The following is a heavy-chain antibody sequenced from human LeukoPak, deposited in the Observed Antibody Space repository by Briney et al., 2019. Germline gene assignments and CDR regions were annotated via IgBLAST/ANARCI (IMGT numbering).Heavy chain of an antibody. J-gene: IGHJ4*02. D-gene: IGHD4-11*01. CDR1: GFTFSSYS. CDR3: ARDSRDYSNSPGDS. V-gene: IGHV3-21*01. Sequence: GGSLRLSCAASGFTFSSYSMNWVRQAPGKGLEWVSSISSSSSYIYYADSVKGQFTISRDNAKNSLYLQMNSLRAEDTAVYYCARDSRDYSNSPGDSWGQGTLVTVSS. CDR2: ISSSSSYI.